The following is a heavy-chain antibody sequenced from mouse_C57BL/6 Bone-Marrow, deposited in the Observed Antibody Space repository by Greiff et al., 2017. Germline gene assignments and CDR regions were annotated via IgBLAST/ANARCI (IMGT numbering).Heavy chain of an antibody. CDR2: IYPRSGNT. Sequence: VQLVESGAELARPGASVKLSCKASGYTFTSYGISWVKQRTGQGLEWIGEIYPRSGNTYYNEKFKGKATLTADKSSSTAYMELRSLTSEDSAVYFCARDYYGSSYPYYFDYWGQGTTLTVSS. J-gene: IGHJ2*01. V-gene: IGHV1-81*01. CDR1: GYTFTSYG. D-gene: IGHD1-1*01. CDR3: ARDYYGSSYPYYFDY.